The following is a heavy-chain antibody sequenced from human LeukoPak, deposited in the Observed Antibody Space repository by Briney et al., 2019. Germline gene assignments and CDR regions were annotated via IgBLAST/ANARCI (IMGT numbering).Heavy chain of an antibody. J-gene: IGHJ3*02. CDR2: ISGSGGST. CDR3: AKGPLGMGAFDI. CDR1: GFTFSSYA. V-gene: IGHV3-23*01. D-gene: IGHD7-27*01. Sequence: PGGSLRLSCAASGFTFSSYAMSWVRQAPGKGLEWVSAISGSGGSTYYADSVKGRFTISRDNSKNTLYLQMNSLRAEDTAVYYYAKGPLGMGAFDIWGQGTMVTVSS.